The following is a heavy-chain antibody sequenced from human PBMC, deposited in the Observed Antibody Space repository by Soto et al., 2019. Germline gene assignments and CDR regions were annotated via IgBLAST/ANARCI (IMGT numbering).Heavy chain of an antibody. Sequence: QVQLVQSGPEVKKPGSSVKVSCKTSGGTLSSYSFIWVRQAPGQGLEWVGRIITFVGKANVAQRFQGRVNITADRSTATAYMELRRLTSDDTAVYYCPRATGGHDSGGNYMDVWGTGTTVTVSS. CDR1: GGTLSSYS. D-gene: IGHD5-12*01. CDR3: PRATGGHDSGGNYMDV. J-gene: IGHJ6*03. CDR2: IITFVGKA. V-gene: IGHV1-69*08.